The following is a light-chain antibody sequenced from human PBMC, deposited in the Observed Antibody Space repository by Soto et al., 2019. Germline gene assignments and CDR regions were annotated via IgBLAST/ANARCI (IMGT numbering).Light chain of an antibody. Sequence: AIQMTQSPSSLSASVGGTVTITCRASQGIRNDLNWYQQKPGKAPKLLIYATSSLQSGVPSRFSGSGSGTDFSLTISSLQPEDFATYYCLQDYNYPITFGQGTRLEIK. CDR1: QGIRND. CDR2: ATS. CDR3: LQDYNYPIT. J-gene: IGKJ5*01. V-gene: IGKV1-6*01.